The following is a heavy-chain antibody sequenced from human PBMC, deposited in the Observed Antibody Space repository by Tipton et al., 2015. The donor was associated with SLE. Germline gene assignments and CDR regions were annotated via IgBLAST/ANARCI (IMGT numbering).Heavy chain of an antibody. V-gene: IGHV4-34*01. D-gene: IGHD2-15*01. CDR2: ISPSVST. J-gene: IGHJ2*01. CDR1: GESFSGYY. CDR3: ARDLASSYGIDV. Sequence: TLSLTCAVYGESFSGYYWSWIRQPPGKGLEWIGEISPSVSTNYNPSLKSRVTISLDTSKTQFSLRLTSVTAADTAVYYCARDLASSYGIDVWGRGTLVTVSS.